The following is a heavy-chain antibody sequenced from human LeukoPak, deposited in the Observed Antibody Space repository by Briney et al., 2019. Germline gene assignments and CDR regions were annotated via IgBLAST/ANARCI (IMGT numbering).Heavy chain of an antibody. J-gene: IGHJ4*02. D-gene: IGHD3-3*01. CDR1: GGSISSSSYS. V-gene: IGHV4-39*01. Sequence: SETLSLTCTVSGGSISSSSYSWGWIRQPPGKGLGWIGSIYYSGTTYYNPSLKSRVTISVDTSKIQFSLKLSSVAATDTAVYFCARLRFDLWSGYTHPYFDYWGQGTLVTVSS. CDR2: IYYSGTT. CDR3: ARLRFDLWSGYTHPYFDY.